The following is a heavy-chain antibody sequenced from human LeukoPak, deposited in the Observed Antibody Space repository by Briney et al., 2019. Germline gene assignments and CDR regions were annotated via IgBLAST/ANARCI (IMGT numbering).Heavy chain of an antibody. CDR2: IGGNGDTT. CDR3: AKRGTTIKYFQH. D-gene: IGHD5-12*01. J-gene: IGHJ1*01. CDR1: GFTFSDYA. V-gene: IGHV3-23*01. Sequence: GGSLRLSCAVSGFTFSDYAMSWVRQAPGKGLEWVSTIGGNGDTTHYADSVKGRFTISRDNSKNTLYMQMNSLSAEDTAVYYCAKRGTTIKYFQHWGQGTLVTVSS.